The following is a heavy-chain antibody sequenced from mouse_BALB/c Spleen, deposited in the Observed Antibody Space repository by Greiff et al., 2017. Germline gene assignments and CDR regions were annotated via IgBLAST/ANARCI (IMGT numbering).Heavy chain of an antibody. D-gene: IGHD1-3*01. V-gene: IGHV1-54*01. Sequence: QVQLQQSGAELVRPGTSVKVSCKASGYAFTNYLIEWVEQRPGQGLEWIGVINPGSGGTNYNEKFKGKATLTADKSSSTAYMQLSSLTSDDSAVYFCAREGKGYFDVWGAGTTVTVSS. CDR2: INPGSGGT. CDR1: GYAFTNYL. CDR3: AREGKGYFDV. J-gene: IGHJ1*01.